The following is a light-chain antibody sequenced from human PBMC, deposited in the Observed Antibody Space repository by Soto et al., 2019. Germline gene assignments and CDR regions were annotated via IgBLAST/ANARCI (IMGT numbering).Light chain of an antibody. J-gene: IGLJ1*01. CDR3: SSYAASNDLGV. V-gene: IGLV2-8*01. CDR2: EVS. CDR1: SSDIGGYNY. Sequence: QSVLTQPPSASGSPGQSVTTSCTGTSSDIGGYNYVSWYQQHPGKAPKLMIYEVSKRPSGVPARFSASKSGNTASLTVSGLQPEDEADYYCSSYAASNDLGVFGTGTKVTVL.